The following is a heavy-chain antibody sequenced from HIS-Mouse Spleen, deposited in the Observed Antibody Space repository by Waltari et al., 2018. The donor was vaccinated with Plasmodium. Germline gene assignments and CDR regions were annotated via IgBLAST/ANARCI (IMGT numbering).Heavy chain of an antibody. CDR1: GFTFSSYW. J-gene: IGHJ3*02. Sequence: EVQLVESGGGLVQPGGSLRLSCAASGFTFSSYWMHWVRQAPGKVLVWVERSNSDGSITRDADSVKGRFTISRDNAKNTLYLQMNSLRAEDTAVYYCARTIAVVGTGDALDIWGQGTMVTVSS. D-gene: IGHD6-13*01. V-gene: IGHV3-74*01. CDR2: SNSDGSIT. CDR3: ARTIAVVGTGDALDI.